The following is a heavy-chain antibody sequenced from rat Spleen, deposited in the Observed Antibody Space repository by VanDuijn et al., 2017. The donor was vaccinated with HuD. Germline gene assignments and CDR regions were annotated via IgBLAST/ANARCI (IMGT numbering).Heavy chain of an antibody. V-gene: IGHV5-43*01. CDR3: ARETGSSRYFDF. D-gene: IGHD5-1*01. CDR1: GFTFSSYV. J-gene: IGHJ1*01. CDR2: INTDSSWT. Sequence: EVQLVESGGGLVQPGSSLKVSCVASGFTFSSYVMHWFRQAPENGIEWLAYINTDSSWTHYAETVKGRFTISRDNAKNTVDMQLTGLKSEDTAMYFCARETGSSRYFDFWGPGTMVTVSS.